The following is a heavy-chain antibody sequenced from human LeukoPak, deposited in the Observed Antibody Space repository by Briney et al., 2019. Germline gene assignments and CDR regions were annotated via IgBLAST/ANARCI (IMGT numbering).Heavy chain of an antibody. CDR2: ISAYNGNT. J-gene: IGHJ6*03. CDR1: GYTFTSYG. V-gene: IGHV1-18*01. D-gene: IGHD4-17*01. Sequence: ASVKVSCKASGYTFTSYGIRWVRQAPGQGLEWMGWISAYNGNTNYAQKLQGRVTMTTDTSTSTAYMELRSLRSDDTAVYYCARERMTTVPTDYYYYMTVCGKGTTVTVSS. CDR3: ARERMTTVPTDYYYYMTV.